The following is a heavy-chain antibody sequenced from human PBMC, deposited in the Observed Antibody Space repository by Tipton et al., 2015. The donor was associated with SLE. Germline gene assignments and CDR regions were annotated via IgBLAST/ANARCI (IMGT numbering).Heavy chain of an antibody. CDR1: GGSITTSNYY. CDR2: IYYSGTT. Sequence: TLSLTCTVSGGSITTSNYYWGWIRQPPGKGLEWIGSIYYSGTTYYKPSLKSRVTISLDTSKNQFSLKLTSVTATDTAVYYCATEFPDYHGDLIDYWGQGTLVTVSS. CDR3: ATEFPDYHGDLIDY. V-gene: IGHV4-39*01. D-gene: IGHD2-21*01. J-gene: IGHJ4*02.